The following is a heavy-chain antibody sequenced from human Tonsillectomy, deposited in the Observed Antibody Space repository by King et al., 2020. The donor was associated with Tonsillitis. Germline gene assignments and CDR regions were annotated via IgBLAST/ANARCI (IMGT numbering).Heavy chain of an antibody. CDR2: IYHSGST. D-gene: IGHD4-17*01. CDR1: GYSISSGYY. V-gene: IGHV4-38-2*02. CDR3: AIPWTTTVTTVYWYFDL. Sequence: VQLQESGPGLVKPSETLSLTCTVSGYSISSGYYWGWIRQPPGKGLEWIGSIYHSGSTYYNPSLKSRVTISVDTSKNQFSLKLSSVTAADTAVYYCAIPWTTTVTTVYWYFDLWGRGTLVTVSS. J-gene: IGHJ2*01.